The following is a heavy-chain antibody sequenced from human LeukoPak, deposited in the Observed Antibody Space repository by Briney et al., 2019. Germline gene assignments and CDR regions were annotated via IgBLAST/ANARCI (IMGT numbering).Heavy chain of an antibody. J-gene: IGHJ5*02. Sequence: ASVKVSCKASEYNFIAYYLHWVRQAPGQGLEWMGCINPKSGGTNYAQKFQGRVTMTRDTSISTAYMELSRLRSDDTAVYYRARVVAVASWFDPWGQGTLVTVSS. CDR3: ARVVAVASWFDP. D-gene: IGHD6-19*01. CDR2: INPKSGGT. V-gene: IGHV1-2*02. CDR1: EYNFIAYY.